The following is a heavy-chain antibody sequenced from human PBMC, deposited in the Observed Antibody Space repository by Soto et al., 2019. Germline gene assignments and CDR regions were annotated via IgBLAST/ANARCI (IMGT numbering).Heavy chain of an antibody. CDR2: IYWDDDK. J-gene: IGHJ6*03. CDR3: AHYGSGSYYNSWGPKGYYYYMDV. V-gene: IGHV2-5*02. D-gene: IGHD3-10*01. CDR1: GFSLSTSGVG. Sequence: QITLKESGPTLVKPTQTLTLTCTFSGFSLSTSGVGVGWIRQPPGKALEWLALIYWDDDKRYSPSLKSRLTITKDTSKNQVVLTMTNMDPVDTATYYCAHYGSGSYYNSWGPKGYYYYMDVWGKGTTVTVSS.